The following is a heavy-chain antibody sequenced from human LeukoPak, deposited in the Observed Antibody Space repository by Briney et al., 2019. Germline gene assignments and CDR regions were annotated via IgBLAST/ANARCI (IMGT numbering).Heavy chain of an antibody. V-gene: IGHV1-69*13. J-gene: IGHJ5*01. Sequence: GASVKVSCKASGGTLNSYAFSWVRQAPGQGLEWMGGIIPILGTTNYAQKFQGRVTITADESTSTAYMELSSLRSEDTAVYHCARSGWYYDFWSGYYYNWFDSWGQGTLVTVSS. D-gene: IGHD3-3*01. CDR1: GGTLNSYA. CDR3: ARSGWYYDFWSGYYYNWFDS. CDR2: IIPILGTT.